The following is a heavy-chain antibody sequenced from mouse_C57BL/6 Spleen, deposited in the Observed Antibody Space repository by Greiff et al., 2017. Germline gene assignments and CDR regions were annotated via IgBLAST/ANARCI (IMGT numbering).Heavy chain of an antibody. J-gene: IGHJ4*01. CDR2: ISDGGSYT. Sequence: EVQRVESGGGLVKPGGSLKLSCAASGFTFSSYAMSWVRQTPEKRLEWVATISDGGSYTYYPDNVKGRFTISRDNAKNNLYLQMSHLKSEDTAMYYCARGGLRHAMDYWGQGTSVTVSS. V-gene: IGHV5-4*01. CDR3: ARGGLRHAMDY. D-gene: IGHD2-4*01. CDR1: GFTFSSYA.